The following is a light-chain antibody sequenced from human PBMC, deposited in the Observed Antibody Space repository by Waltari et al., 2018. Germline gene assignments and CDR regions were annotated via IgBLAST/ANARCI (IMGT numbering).Light chain of an antibody. V-gene: IGLV1-40*01. CDR3: QSYDTNLVV. Sequence: QSVLAQPPSVSGAPGQRVTISCTGSSSNIGAGYDDHWYQQLPGTAPKLLIYGNNNRPSGVPDRFSGSKSGTSASLAITGLQAEDEASYYCQSYDTNLVVFGGGTKLTVL. CDR1: SSNIGAGYD. CDR2: GNN. J-gene: IGLJ2*01.